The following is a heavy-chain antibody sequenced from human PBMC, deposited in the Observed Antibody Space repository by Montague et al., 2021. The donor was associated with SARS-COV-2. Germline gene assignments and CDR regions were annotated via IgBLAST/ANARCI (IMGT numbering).Heavy chain of an antibody. Sequence: SLRLYCAASGFTSTDYAMHWVRQPPGEGLEWVSVISRDGDRTYYANSVKGRFTISRDNSKNSLYLQINSLRTEDTALYYCAKDGADIIVVRLIYMDVWGKGTTVTVSS. J-gene: IGHJ6*03. CDR2: ISRDGDRT. D-gene: IGHD2-2*01. CDR3: AKDGADIIVVRLIYMDV. V-gene: IGHV3-43*02. CDR1: GFTSTDYA.